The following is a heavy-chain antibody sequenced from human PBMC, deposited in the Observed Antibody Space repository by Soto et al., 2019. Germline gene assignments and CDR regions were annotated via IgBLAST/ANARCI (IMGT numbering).Heavy chain of an antibody. D-gene: IGHD1-26*01. V-gene: IGHV6-1*01. Sequence: SQTLSLTCAISGDSVSSRSVTWNWIRQSPSRDLEWLGRTYYRSKWYNDYTESVKSRININPDTSKNQFSLHLNSVTPEVTAVYYCVRLIGNSWLDFWGQGTLVTV. J-gene: IGHJ5*01. CDR2: TYYRSKWYN. CDR1: GDSVSSRSVT. CDR3: VRLIGNSWLDF.